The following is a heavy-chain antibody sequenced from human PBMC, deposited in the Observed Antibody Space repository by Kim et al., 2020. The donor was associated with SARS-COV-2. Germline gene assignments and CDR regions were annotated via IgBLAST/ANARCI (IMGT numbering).Heavy chain of an antibody. D-gene: IGHD2-15*01. V-gene: IGHV4-61*01. J-gene: IGHJ5*02. Sequence: SETLSLTWSVSGVSVSSGSYYWSWIRQTPGKGLEWIGYIYYNGNTNYNPSLKSRVRISLDTSKNQFSLTLSSVTAADTALYYCSSLSGGEFDPWGQGTLVTVSS. CDR2: IYYNGNT. CDR3: SSLSGGEFDP. CDR1: GVSVSSGSYY.